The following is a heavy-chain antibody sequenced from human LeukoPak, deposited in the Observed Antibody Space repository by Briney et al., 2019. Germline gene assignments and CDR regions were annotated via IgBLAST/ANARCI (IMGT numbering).Heavy chain of an antibody. CDR2: FNWRGGST. D-gene: IGHD6-13*01. CDR1: GFTFDDYG. CDR3: ARGGSSSWSYFDY. V-gene: IGHV3-20*01. J-gene: IGHJ4*02. Sequence: GGSLRLSCAASGFTFDDYGMSWVRQAPGKGLEWVSGFNWRGGSTGYADSVKGRFTISRDNSKNTLFLQMNSLRAEDTAVYDCARGGSSSWSYFDYWGQGTLVTVSS.